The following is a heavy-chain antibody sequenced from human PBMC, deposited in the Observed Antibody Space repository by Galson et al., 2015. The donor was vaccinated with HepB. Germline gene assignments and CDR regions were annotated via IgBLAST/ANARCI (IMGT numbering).Heavy chain of an antibody. CDR3: ARVSSGDSSGYFDY. Sequence: SLRLSCAASGFTFDDYGMSWVRQAPGKGLEWVSGINWNGGSTGYADSVKGRFTISRDNAKNSLYLQMNSLRAEDTALYYCARVSSGDSSGYFDYWGQGTLVTVSS. CDR1: GFTFDDYG. D-gene: IGHD3-22*01. J-gene: IGHJ4*02. CDR2: INWNGGST. V-gene: IGHV3-20*04.